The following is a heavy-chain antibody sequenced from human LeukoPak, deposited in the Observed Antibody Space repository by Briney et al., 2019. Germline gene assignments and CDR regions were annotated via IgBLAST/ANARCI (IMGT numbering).Heavy chain of an antibody. CDR2: INPNSGGT. J-gene: IGHJ4*02. CDR1: GYTFTGYY. D-gene: IGHD2-2*02. V-gene: IGHV1-2*02. CDR3: ARPDCSSSSCYTFDY. Sequence: GASVKVSCKASGYTFTGYYMHWVRQAPGQGLEWMGWINPNSGGTNYAQKFQGRVTMTRDTSISTAYTELSRLGSDDTAVYYCARPDCSSSSCYTFDYWGQGTLVTVSS.